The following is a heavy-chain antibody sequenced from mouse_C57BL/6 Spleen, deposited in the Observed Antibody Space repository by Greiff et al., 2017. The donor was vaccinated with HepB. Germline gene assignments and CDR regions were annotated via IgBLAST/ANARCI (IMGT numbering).Heavy chain of an antibody. J-gene: IGHJ4*01. V-gene: IGHV5-17*01. Sequence: EVNLVESGGGLVKPGGSLKLSCAASGFTFSDYGMHWVRQAPEKGLEWVAYISSGSSTIYYADTVKGRFTISRDNAKNTLFLQMTSLRSEDTAMYYCARNYGYYAMDYWGQGTSVTVSS. CDR3: ARNYGYYAMDY. CDR2: ISSGSSTI. CDR1: GFTFSDYG. D-gene: IGHD1-1*01.